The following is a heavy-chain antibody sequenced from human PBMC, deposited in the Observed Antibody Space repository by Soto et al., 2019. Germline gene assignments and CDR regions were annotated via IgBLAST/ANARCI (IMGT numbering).Heavy chain of an antibody. J-gene: IGHJ6*02. D-gene: IGHD3-3*01. V-gene: IGHV1-69*13. CDR3: AGSLRFFLAGMDV. CDR1: GGTFSSYA. Sequence: SVKVSCKASGGTFSSYAISWVRQAPGQGLEWMGEIIPISGVANYAHKFQGRVTITADVSASTAYMELSSLRSEDTAVYYCAGSLRFFLAGMDVWGQGTTVTVSS. CDR2: IIPISGVA.